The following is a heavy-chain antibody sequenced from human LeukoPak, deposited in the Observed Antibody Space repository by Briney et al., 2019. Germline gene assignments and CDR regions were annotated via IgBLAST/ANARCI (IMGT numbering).Heavy chain of an antibody. D-gene: IGHD4-23*01. Sequence: SETLSLTCTVSGGSISSSSYYWGWIRQPPGKGLEWIGSIYYSGSTYYNPSLKSRVTISVDTSKNQFSLKLSSVTAADTAVYYCAGATVVTPGAFDIWGQGTMVTVSS. J-gene: IGHJ3*02. CDR3: AGATVVTPGAFDI. V-gene: IGHV4-39*01. CDR2: IYYSGST. CDR1: GGSISSSSYY.